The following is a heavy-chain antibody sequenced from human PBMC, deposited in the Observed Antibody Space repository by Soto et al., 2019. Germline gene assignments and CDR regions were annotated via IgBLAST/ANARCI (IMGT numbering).Heavy chain of an antibody. V-gene: IGHV3-33*01. CDR1: GFTFSSDG. D-gene: IGHD3-22*01. Sequence: QVQLVESGGGVVQPGRSLRLSCAAYGFTFSSDGMHWVRQAPGKGLEWGAVIWCDGSNNYYADSVKGRFTISRDNSKHTLYLQMNSLRAEDTAVYYCARDSSGYYRFDYWGQVTLVTVAS. CDR2: IWCDGSNN. J-gene: IGHJ4*02. CDR3: ARDSSGYYRFDY.